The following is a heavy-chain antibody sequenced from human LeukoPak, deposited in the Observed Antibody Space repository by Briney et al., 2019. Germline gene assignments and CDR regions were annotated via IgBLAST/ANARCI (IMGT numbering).Heavy chain of an antibody. Sequence: GGSLRLSCAASGCTFDDYVLSWVRQAPGKGLEWVSGINWNGGSTGYADSVKGRFTISRDNAKNSLYLQMNSLRAEDTALYYCARAGGIAVAGNWFDPWGQGTLVTVSS. V-gene: IGHV3-20*04. CDR3: ARAGGIAVAGNWFDP. CDR1: GCTFDDYV. D-gene: IGHD6-19*01. J-gene: IGHJ5*02. CDR2: INWNGGST.